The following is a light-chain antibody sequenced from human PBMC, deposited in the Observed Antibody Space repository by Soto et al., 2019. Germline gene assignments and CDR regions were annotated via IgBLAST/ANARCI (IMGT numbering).Light chain of an antibody. CDR1: QSVSSN. J-gene: IGKJ4*01. CDR2: GAS. V-gene: IGKV3D-15*01. CDR3: QQYNNWPPLT. Sequence: EIVMTQSPATLSVSPGERATLSCRASQSVSSNLAWYQQKPGQAPRLLIYGASIRATGIPARFSGSGSGTEFPLTISSLQSEDFAVYSCQQYNNWPPLTVGGGTKVEIK.